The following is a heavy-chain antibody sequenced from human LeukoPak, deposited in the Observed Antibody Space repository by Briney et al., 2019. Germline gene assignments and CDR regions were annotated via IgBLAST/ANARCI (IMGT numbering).Heavy chain of an antibody. V-gene: IGHV3-64D*06. D-gene: IGHD5-18*01. J-gene: IGHJ4*02. CDR2: ISSNGGST. Sequence: GGSLRLSCSASGFTFSSYAMHWVRQAPGKGLEYVSAISSNGGSTYYADSMKGRFTISRDNSKNTLYLQMSSLRAEDTAVYYCVKDGRRGYSYGYSDYWGQGTLVTVSS. CDR3: VKDGRRGYSYGYSDY. CDR1: GFTFSSYA.